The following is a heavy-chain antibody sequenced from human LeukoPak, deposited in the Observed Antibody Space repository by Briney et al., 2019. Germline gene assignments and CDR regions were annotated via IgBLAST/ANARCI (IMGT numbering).Heavy chain of an antibody. CDR2: ISWNSGSI. J-gene: IGHJ4*02. Sequence: TGGSLRLSCAVSGFTFDDYAMHWVRQAPGKGLEWVSGISWNSGSIGYADSVKGRFTISRDNSKNTLYLQMNSLRAEDTAVYYCAKDSSPHPVTAPGDYWGQGTLVTVSS. V-gene: IGHV3-9*01. CDR3: AKDSSPHPVTAPGDY. CDR1: GFTFDDYA. D-gene: IGHD2-21*02.